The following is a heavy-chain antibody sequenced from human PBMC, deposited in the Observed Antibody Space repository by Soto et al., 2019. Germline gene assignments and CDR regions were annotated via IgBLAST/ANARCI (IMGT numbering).Heavy chain of an antibody. CDR1: GFTFSSYW. CDR3: ARGSSGWYAVDY. CDR2: IKQDGSEK. D-gene: IGHD6-19*01. Sequence: EVQLVESGGGLVQPGGSLRLSCAASGFTFSSYWMNWVRQAPGKGLEWVANIKQDGSEKNYVDSVKGRFTISRDNAKNSLYLQMTSLRAEDTAVYYCARGSSGWYAVDYWGQGTLVTVSS. V-gene: IGHV3-7*02. J-gene: IGHJ4*02.